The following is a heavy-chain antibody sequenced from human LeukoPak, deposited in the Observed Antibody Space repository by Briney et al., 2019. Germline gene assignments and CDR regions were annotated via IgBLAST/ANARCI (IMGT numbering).Heavy chain of an antibody. V-gene: IGHV3-7*01. Sequence: QPGGSLRLSCAASGFTFSDYWMSWVRQAPGKGLEWAANIKQDGSEKHYVDSLRGRFTISRDNAKNSLDLQMNSLRAEDTAVYFCARDLYYFDSSGYYASDLWGQGTLVTVSS. CDR2: IKQDGSEK. D-gene: IGHD3-22*01. J-gene: IGHJ5*02. CDR3: ARDLYYFDSSGYYASDL. CDR1: GFTFSDYW.